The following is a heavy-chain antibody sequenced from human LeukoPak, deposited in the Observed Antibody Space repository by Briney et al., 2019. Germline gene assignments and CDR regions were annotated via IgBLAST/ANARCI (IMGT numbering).Heavy chain of an antibody. V-gene: IGHV3-30*18. Sequence: GGSLRLSCAASGFTFSSYGMHWVRQAPGKGLEWVAVISYDGSNKYYADSVKGRFTISRDNSKNTLYLQMNSLRAEDTVVYYCAKAPSASMVRREYDAFDIWGQGTMVTVSS. D-gene: IGHD3-10*01. CDR1: GFTFSSYG. J-gene: IGHJ3*02. CDR2: ISYDGSNK. CDR3: AKAPSASMVRREYDAFDI.